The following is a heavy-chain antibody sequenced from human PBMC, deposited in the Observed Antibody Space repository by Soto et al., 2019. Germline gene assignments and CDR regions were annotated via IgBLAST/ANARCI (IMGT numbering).Heavy chain of an antibody. J-gene: IGHJ4*02. CDR3: AKDSKYYDFWSGYIPLAY. CDR2: ISGSGGST. Sequence: GGSLRLSCAASGFTFSSYAMSWVRQAPGKELEWVSAISGSGGSTYYADSVKGRFTISRDNSKNTLYLQMNSLRAEDTAVYYCAKDSKYYDFWSGYIPLAYWGQGTMVTVSS. CDR1: GFTFSSYA. D-gene: IGHD3-3*01. V-gene: IGHV3-23*01.